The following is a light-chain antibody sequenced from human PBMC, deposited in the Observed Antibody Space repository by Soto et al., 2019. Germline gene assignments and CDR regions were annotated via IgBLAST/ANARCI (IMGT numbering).Light chain of an antibody. V-gene: IGKV3-20*01. Sequence: EIVLTQSPGTLSLSPGERATLSCRASQSVSSSYLAWYQQNPGQAPRLLIYGASSRATGIPDRFSGSGSVKDFTLTISRLEPEDFAVYYCQQYGSSPLPTYTFGQGTKLEIK. CDR3: QQYGSSPLPTYT. J-gene: IGKJ2*01. CDR2: GAS. CDR1: QSVSSSY.